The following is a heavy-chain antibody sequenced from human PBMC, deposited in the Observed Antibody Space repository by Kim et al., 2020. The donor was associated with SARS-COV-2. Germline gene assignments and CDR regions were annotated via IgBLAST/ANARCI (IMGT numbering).Heavy chain of an antibody. D-gene: IGHD3-16*02. CDR2: IYYSGST. CDR1: GGSISSSSYY. J-gene: IGHJ4*02. Sequence: SETLSLTCTVSGGSISSSSYYWGWIRQPPGKGLEWIGSIYYSGSTYYNPSLKSRVTISVDTSKNQFSLKLSSVTAADTAVYYCARAGIMITLGGVIANNHFDYWGQGTLVTVSS. V-gene: IGHV4-39*01. CDR3: ARAGIMITLGGVIANNHFDY.